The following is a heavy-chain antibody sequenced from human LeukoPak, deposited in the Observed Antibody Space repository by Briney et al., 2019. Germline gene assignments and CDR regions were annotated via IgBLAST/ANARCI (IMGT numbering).Heavy chain of an antibody. Sequence: GGSLRLSCTVSGFTFSDYYMSWVRQAPGKGLGWVSYISSSGSMLHYADSVEGRFTISRDNAKNSLYLQMSSLRVEDTAVYYCTRRHYSSSWYYFDYWGQGTLVTVSS. V-gene: IGHV3-11*04. CDR3: TRRHYSSSWYYFDY. J-gene: IGHJ4*02. CDR2: ISSSGSML. D-gene: IGHD6-13*01. CDR1: GFTFSDYY.